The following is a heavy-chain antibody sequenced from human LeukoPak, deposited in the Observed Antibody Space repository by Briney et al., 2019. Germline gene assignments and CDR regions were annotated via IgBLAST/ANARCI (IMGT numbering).Heavy chain of an antibody. CDR3: ASTSIAVAGTVFDY. V-gene: IGHV4-59*01. J-gene: IGHJ4*02. CDR2: IYYSGST. D-gene: IGHD6-19*01. Sequence: PSETLSLTCTVSGGSISSYYWSWIRQPPGKGLEWIGYIYYSGSTNYNPSLKSRVTISVDTSKNQFSLKLSSVTAADTAVYYCASTSIAVAGTVFDYWGQGTLVTVSS. CDR1: GGSISSYY.